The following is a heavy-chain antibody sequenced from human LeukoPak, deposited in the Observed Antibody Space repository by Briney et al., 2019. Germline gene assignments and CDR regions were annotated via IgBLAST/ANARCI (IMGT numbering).Heavy chain of an antibody. V-gene: IGHV1-2*02. CDR2: VNPTSGGT. CDR1: GYTFTGYY. J-gene: IGHJ4*02. Sequence: ASVKVSCKASGYTFTGYYMHWVRQAPGQGLEWMGWVNPTSGGTNYAQKFQGRVTMTRDTSISTAYMELSRLRSDDTAVYYCARVPVVVRTFDYWGQGTLVTVSS. CDR3: ARVPVVVRTFDY. D-gene: IGHD3-22*01.